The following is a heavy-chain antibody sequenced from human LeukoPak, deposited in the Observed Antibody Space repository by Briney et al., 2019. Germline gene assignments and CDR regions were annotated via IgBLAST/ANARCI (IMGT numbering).Heavy chain of an antibody. CDR3: ARGRWLQPLDY. CDR2: ISSSGSTI. V-gene: IGHV3-48*03. D-gene: IGHD5-24*01. CDR1: GFTFSSYE. Sequence: GGSLRLSCAASGFTFSSYEMNWVRQAPGKGLEWVSYISSSGSTIYYADSVKGRFTISRDNAKNSLYLQMNSLGAEDTAVYYCARGRWLQPLDYWGQGTLVTVSS. J-gene: IGHJ4*02.